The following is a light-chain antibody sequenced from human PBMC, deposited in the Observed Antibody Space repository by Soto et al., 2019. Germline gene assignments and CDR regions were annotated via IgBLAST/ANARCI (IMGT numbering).Light chain of an antibody. J-gene: IGKJ1*01. Sequence: DIQMTQSPSSLSASVGDRVTITCRASHSIDNYLSWYQQKPGKAPKLLIYAASNLQRGVSSRFSGSGSGTDFTLTISSLQLDDFATYYCQQSYNTPLTFGQGTKVDIK. V-gene: IGKV1-39*01. CDR1: HSIDNY. CDR3: QQSYNTPLT. CDR2: AAS.